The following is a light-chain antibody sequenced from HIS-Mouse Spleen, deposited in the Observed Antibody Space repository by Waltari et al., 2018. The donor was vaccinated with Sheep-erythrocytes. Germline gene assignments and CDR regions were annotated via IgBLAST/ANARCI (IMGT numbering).Light chain of an antibody. CDR3: QAWDSSTGVV. V-gene: IGLV3-1*01. CDR1: KLGEES. J-gene: IGLJ2*01. CDR2: QDS. Sequence: SYELTQPPSVSVSPGQPASITCSGDKLGEESACRYQQKPGPSPVLVLSQDSKRPSGIPERFSGSNSANPATLTISGTQAMDEADYSCQAWDSSTGVVFGGGTKLTVL.